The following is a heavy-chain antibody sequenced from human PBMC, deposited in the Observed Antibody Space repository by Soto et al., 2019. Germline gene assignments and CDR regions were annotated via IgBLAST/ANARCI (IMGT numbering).Heavy chain of an antibody. Sequence: QVQLVESGGGVVQPGRSLRLSCAASGFTSNTYGMHWVRQSPGKGLEWVAVISYDGSNKYYADSVKGRLTISRDNSKNTLYLQMNSLRSEDTAVYYCAKGQHCSSTSCYFYYFGMDVWGQGTTVAVSS. V-gene: IGHV3-30*18. CDR3: AKGQHCSSTSCYFYYFGMDV. J-gene: IGHJ6*02. CDR1: GFTSNTYG. D-gene: IGHD2-2*01. CDR2: ISYDGSNK.